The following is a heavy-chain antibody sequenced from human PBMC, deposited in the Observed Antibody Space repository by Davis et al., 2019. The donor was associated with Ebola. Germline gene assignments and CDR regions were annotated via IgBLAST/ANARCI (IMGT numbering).Heavy chain of an antibody. V-gene: IGHV3-23*01. CDR3: AKAWAYYYGSGTYYTDH. J-gene: IGHJ4*02. CDR1: GFTFNNYA. CDR2: IIGTGYNT. D-gene: IGHD3-10*01. Sequence: GESLKISCAASGFTFNNYAMTWVRQAPGKGLEWVSGIIGTGYNTYYADSVRGRFTISRDNSKNTLYLQMNSLRAEDTAVYYCAKAWAYYYGSGTYYTDHWGQGTLVTVSS.